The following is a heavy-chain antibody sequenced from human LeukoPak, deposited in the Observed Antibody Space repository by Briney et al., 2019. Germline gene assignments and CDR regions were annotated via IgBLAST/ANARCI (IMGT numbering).Heavy chain of an antibody. J-gene: IGHJ3*02. V-gene: IGHV1-24*01. CDR3: ARERVTVVVPAATNDAFDI. CDR2: FDPEDGET. CDR1: GYTLTELS. D-gene: IGHD2-2*01. Sequence: ASVKVSCKVSGYTLTELSMHWVRQAPGKGLEWMGGFDPEDGETIYAQKFQGRVTMTEDTSTDTAYMELSSLRSEDTAVYYCARERVTVVVPAATNDAFDIWGQGTMVTVSS.